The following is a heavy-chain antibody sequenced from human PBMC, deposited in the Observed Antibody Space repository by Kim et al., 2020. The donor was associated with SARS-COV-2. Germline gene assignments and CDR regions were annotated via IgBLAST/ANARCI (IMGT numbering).Heavy chain of an antibody. CDR2: N. CDR3: ARDSVRHFDY. V-gene: IGHV6-1*01. Sequence: NDYAVSVKSRITINPDTAKNQFSLPLNSVTPEDTAVYYCARDSVRHFDYWGQGTLVTVSS. J-gene: IGHJ4*02. D-gene: IGHD6-6*01.